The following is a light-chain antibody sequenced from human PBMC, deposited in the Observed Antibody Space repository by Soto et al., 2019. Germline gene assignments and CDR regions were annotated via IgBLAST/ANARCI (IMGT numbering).Light chain of an antibody. Sequence: EVVLTQSPDTLSLSPGERATLSCRTSHSVDIYLAWYQQKPGQAPRLLIYDSYNSVTGIPTRFSGSGSGTDFTLTISSLAPEDSAVYYCQQRKYWPPLTFGGGTKVEIK. J-gene: IGKJ4*01. CDR1: HSVDIY. CDR3: QQRKYWPPLT. V-gene: IGKV3-11*01. CDR2: DSY.